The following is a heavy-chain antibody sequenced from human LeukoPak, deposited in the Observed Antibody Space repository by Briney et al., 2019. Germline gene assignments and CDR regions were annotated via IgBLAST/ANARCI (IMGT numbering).Heavy chain of an antibody. V-gene: IGHV4-59*01. CDR3: ARNLIPEQLVLNF. Sequence: PSETLSLTCTVSGGSISNKYWSWIRQPPGKGLEWIGYIYYTGSTNYNPSLKSRVTMSVDTSKNQFSLNLKSVTPEDTAVYYCARNLIPEQLVLNFWGQGTLVTVSS. CDR2: IYYTGST. D-gene: IGHD6-13*01. CDR1: GGSISNKY. J-gene: IGHJ4*02.